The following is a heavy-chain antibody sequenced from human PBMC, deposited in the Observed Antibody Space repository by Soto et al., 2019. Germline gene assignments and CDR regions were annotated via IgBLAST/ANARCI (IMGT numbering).Heavy chain of an antibody. D-gene: IGHD3-22*01. Sequence: EVQLLESGGGLVQPGGSLRLSCAASGFTFSSYAMSWVRQAPGKGLEWVSAISGSSGSTYYADSVKGRFTISRDNSKNTLYLQMNSLRAEDTAVYYCAKSLVYYYDSSGYYYGRLNYFDYWGQGTLVTVSS. J-gene: IGHJ4*02. CDR1: GFTFSSYA. CDR3: AKSLVYYYDSSGYYYGRLNYFDY. CDR2: ISGSSGST. V-gene: IGHV3-23*01.